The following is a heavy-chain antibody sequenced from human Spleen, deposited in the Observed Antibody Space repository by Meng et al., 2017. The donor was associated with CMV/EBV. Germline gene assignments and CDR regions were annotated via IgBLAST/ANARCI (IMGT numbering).Heavy chain of an antibody. V-gene: IGHV3-74*01. J-gene: IGHJ3*02. CDR1: GFTFSSYW. Sequence: GESLKISCVASGFTFSSYWMHWVRQTPGKGLVWVSRINSDGSSTSYADSVKGRFTISRDNAKNTLYLQMNSLRAEDTAVYYCARDRYGYYDTNDAFDIWGQGTMVTVSS. D-gene: IGHD3-22*01. CDR2: INSDGSST. CDR3: ARDRYGYYDTNDAFDI.